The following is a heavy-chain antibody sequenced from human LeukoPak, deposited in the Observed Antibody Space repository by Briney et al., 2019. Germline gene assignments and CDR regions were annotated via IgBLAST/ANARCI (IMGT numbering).Heavy chain of an antibody. Sequence: PGGSLRLSCEASGFTFSSYAMSWVRQAPGKGPEWVSAISGSGGSTYYADSVKGRFTISRDNSKNTLFLQMNSLRAEDTAVYYCAKAFTYYYDTSGYYHFDYWGQGTLVTVSS. CDR1: GFTFSSYA. V-gene: IGHV3-23*01. J-gene: IGHJ4*02. CDR3: AKAFTYYYDTSGYYHFDY. D-gene: IGHD3-22*01. CDR2: ISGSGGST.